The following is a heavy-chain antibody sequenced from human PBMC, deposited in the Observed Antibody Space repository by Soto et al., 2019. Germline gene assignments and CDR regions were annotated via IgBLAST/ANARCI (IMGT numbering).Heavy chain of an antibody. CDR3: ARLGSLLQLIDY. CDR2: IFPRDSDT. Sequence: GESLKISCQASGYTFTNYWIAWVRHMPGRGLEWMGLIFPRDSDTRYTSSFEGQVTISSDKSIGVAYLQWASLRASDTAIYFCARLGSLLQLIDYWGQGAPVTVLL. CDR1: GYTFTNYW. V-gene: IGHV5-51*01. J-gene: IGHJ4*02. D-gene: IGHD5-18*01.